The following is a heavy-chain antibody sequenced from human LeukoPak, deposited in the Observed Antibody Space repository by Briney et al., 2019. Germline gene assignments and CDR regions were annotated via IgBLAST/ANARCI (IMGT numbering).Heavy chain of an antibody. Sequence: ASVKVSCKASGYTFTSYDINWVRQATGQGLEWMGWMNPNSGNTGSAQKFQGRVTMTRDTSTSTVYMELSSLRSEDTAVYYCARAQAQAYGSGSYYIPVISGSDYWGQGTLVTVSS. J-gene: IGHJ4*02. D-gene: IGHD3-10*01. CDR2: MNPNSGNT. V-gene: IGHV1-8*01. CDR1: GYTFTSYD. CDR3: ARAQAQAYGSGSYYIPVISGSDY.